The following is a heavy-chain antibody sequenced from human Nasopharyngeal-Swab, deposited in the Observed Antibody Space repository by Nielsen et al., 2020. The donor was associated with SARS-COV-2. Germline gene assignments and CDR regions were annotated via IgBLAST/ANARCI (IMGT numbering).Heavy chain of an antibody. D-gene: IGHD2-2*01. J-gene: IGHJ6*02. CDR1: GGSISSYY. Sequence: SLTCTVSGGSISSYYWSWIRQPPGKGLEWIGCVDSSGSTSYKPSLKSRVTISVDTSKNQFSLNLSSVTAADTAVYYCGRGACSITTCYENVDVWGQGTTVTVSS. V-gene: IGHV4-59*13. CDR2: VDSSGST. CDR3: GRGACSITTCYENVDV.